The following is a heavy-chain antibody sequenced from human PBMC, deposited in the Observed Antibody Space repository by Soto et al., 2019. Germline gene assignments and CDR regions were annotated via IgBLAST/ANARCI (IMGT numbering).Heavy chain of an antibody. CDR2: IYYSGST. J-gene: IGHJ6*02. CDR3: ARDTGGFLEWLNTDYGMDV. D-gene: IGHD3-3*01. V-gene: IGHV4-31*03. Sequence: LSLTCTVSGGSISSGGYYWSWIRQHPGKGLEWIGYIYYSGSTYYNPSLKSRVTISVDTSKNQFSLKLSSVTAADTAVYYCARDTGGFLEWLNTDYGMDVWGQGTTVTVSS. CDR1: GGSISSGGYY.